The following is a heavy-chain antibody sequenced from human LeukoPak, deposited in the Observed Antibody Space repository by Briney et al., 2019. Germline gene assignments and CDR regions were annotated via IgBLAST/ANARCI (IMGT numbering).Heavy chain of an antibody. V-gene: IGHV1-2*02. CDR3: TSVSSYIAAGY. Sequence: GASVKVSCKASGYTFTGYYLHWVRQAPGQGPEWLGWIDPNSGGTKYAQRFQGRVTITWDTSSSTAYMELSRLGSGGTAVYYCTSVSSYIAAGYWGQGSLVPVSS. D-gene: IGHD6-13*01. CDR1: GYTFTGYY. J-gene: IGHJ4*02. CDR2: IDPNSGGT.